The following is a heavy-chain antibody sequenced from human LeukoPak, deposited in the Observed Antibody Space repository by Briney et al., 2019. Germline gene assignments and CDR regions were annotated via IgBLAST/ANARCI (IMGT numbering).Heavy chain of an antibody. D-gene: IGHD3-3*01. Sequence: SETLSLTCTVSGGSVRSDSNYWSWIRQPPGKGLEWIGYISYSGTTDYNPSLKSRVSMSLGTSKNEISLKLDSVTAADTAVYYCARGGWDYDFWSGYYHQRTYYFDYWGQGTLVTVSS. J-gene: IGHJ4*02. V-gene: IGHV4-61*01. CDR3: ARGGWDYDFWSGYYHQRTYYFDY. CDR2: ISYSGTT. CDR1: GGSVRSDSNY.